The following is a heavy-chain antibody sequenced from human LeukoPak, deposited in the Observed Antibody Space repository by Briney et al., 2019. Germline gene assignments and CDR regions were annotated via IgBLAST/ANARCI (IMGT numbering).Heavy chain of an antibody. Sequence: SVKVSCKASGGTFSSYAISWVRQAPGQGLEWMGGIIPIFGTANYAQKFQGRVTITADESTSTAYMELSSLRSEDTAVYYCARFPTYDSSGYQDFDYWGQGPLVTVSS. CDR2: IIPIFGTA. CDR1: GGTFSSYA. CDR3: ARFPTYDSSGYQDFDY. V-gene: IGHV1-69*13. D-gene: IGHD3-22*01. J-gene: IGHJ4*02.